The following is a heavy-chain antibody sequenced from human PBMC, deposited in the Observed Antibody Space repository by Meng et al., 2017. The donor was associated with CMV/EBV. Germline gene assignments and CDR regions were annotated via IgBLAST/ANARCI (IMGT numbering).Heavy chain of an antibody. CDR1: GFTFSSYA. Sequence: GESLKISCAASGFTFSSYAMHWVRQAPGKGVGWVAVISYDGSNKYYADSVKGRFTISRDKSKNTLYLQMNSLRAEDTAVYYCARGEQPGTFFDYWGQGTLVTVSS. D-gene: IGHD1-26*01. J-gene: IGHJ4*02. CDR2: ISYDGSNK. V-gene: IGHV3-30*04. CDR3: ARGEQPGTFFDY.